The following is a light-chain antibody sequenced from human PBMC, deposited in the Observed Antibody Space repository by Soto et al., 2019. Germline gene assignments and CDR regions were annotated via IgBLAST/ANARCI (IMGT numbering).Light chain of an antibody. CDR3: QQYGTSPPIT. CDR2: GAS. CDR1: QSVSSRY. J-gene: IGKJ5*01. Sequence: DIVLTQSPGTLSLSLGERATLSCTPSQSVSSRYLAWYQQKPGQSPRLLLYGASSRATGVPDRFSGSGSGTDFTLTISRLDPEDFAVYYCQQYGTSPPITFGQGTRLEIK. V-gene: IGKV3-20*01.